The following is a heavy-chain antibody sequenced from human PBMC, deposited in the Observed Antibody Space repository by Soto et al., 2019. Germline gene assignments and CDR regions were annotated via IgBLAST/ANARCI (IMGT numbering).Heavy chain of an antibody. J-gene: IGHJ4*02. CDR1: GFSLSTSGVG. V-gene: IGHV2-5*02. Sequence: QITLKESGPTLVKPTQTLTLTCTFSGFSLSTSGVGVGWIRQPPGKALEWLALIYWDDDKRYSPSLKSRLTITKDTSKNQVVLTMTNMDPVDTATYYCAHTYSSSWYGGSRRPRWKDFDYWGQGTLVTVSS. CDR3: AHTYSSSWYGGSRRPRWKDFDY. CDR2: IYWDDDK. D-gene: IGHD6-13*01.